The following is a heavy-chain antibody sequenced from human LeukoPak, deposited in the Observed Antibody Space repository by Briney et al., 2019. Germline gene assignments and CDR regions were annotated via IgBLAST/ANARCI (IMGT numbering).Heavy chain of an antibody. CDR2: IEHGGSGT. CDR1: GFTFSSYW. V-gene: IGHV3-74*03. J-gene: IGHJ5*02. Sequence: PGGSLRISCAASGFTFSSYWMHLVRQAPGKGLVWVSRIEHGGSGTVYADSVKGRFTISRNNAKNTLYLQMNSLRAEDTAVYYCVREVSGDPWYNWFDPWGQGTPVTVSS. D-gene: IGHD4-17*01. CDR3: VREVSGDPWYNWFDP.